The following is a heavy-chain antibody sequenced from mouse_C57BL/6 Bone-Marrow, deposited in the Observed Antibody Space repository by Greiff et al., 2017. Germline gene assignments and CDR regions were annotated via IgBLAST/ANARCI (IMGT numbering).Heavy chain of an antibody. J-gene: IGHJ1*03. CDR2: INPDSSTI. CDR3: ARGYYGSSYWYFEV. V-gene: IGHV4-1*01. CDR1: GIDFSRYW. D-gene: IGHD1-1*01. Sequence: EVKLVESGGGLVQPGGSLKLSCAASGIDFSRYWMSWVRRAPGKGLEWIGEINPDSSTINYAPSLKDKFIISRDNAKNTLYLQMSKVRSEDTALYYCARGYYGSSYWYFEVWGTGTTVTVAS.